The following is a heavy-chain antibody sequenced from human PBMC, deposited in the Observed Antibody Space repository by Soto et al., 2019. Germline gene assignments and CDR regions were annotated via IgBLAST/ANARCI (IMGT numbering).Heavy chain of an antibody. CDR2: VSSGGST. V-gene: IGHV4-30-4*01. Sequence: PSETLSLTCSVSGASISGGNYYWTWIHQPPGKALEWIGCVSSGGSTFYNPSLQGQITISLDTSKNLFSLRLKSVSAADTAVYYCARRGGYSYGSPFAYWGQGALVTVSS. CDR3: ARRGGYSYGSPFAY. J-gene: IGHJ4*02. CDR1: GASISGGNYY. D-gene: IGHD5-18*01.